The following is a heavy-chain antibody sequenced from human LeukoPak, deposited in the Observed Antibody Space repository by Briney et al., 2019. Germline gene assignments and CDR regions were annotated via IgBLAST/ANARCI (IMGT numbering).Heavy chain of an antibody. Sequence: GGSLRLSCAASGFTFCRYGMHWVRQAPGKGLECVAVVSHDVNEQYYRDSVKGRFTVSRDNSKSTLYLQMNSLRLEDTAVYYCVRDGGGGYNQIDYWGQGILVTVSS. D-gene: IGHD6-25*01. V-gene: IGHV3-30*07. CDR3: VRDGGGGYNQIDY. CDR1: GFTFCRYG. J-gene: IGHJ4*02. CDR2: VSHDVNEQ.